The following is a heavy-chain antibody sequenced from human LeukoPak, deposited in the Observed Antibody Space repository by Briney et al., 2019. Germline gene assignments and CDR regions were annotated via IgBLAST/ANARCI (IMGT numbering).Heavy chain of an antibody. D-gene: IGHD2-15*01. CDR3: ARDQCSGGSCYDWFDP. CDR2: IYSGGNT. CDR1: VFTVSSNY. Sequence: GGSLRLSCAASVFTVSSNYMSWVRQAPGKGLEWVSVIYSGGNTYYGDSVKGRFAISRDNSKNTLYLQMNSLRAEDTAVYYCARDQCSGGSCYDWFDPWGQGTLVTVSS. J-gene: IGHJ5*02. V-gene: IGHV3-53*01.